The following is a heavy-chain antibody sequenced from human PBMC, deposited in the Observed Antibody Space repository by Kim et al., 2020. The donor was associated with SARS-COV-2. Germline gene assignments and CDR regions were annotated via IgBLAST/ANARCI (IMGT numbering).Heavy chain of an antibody. Sequence: SETLSLTCTVSGGSISSSSYYWGWIRQPPGKGLEWIGSIYYSGSTYYNPSLKSRVTISVDTSKNQFSLKRSSVTAADTAVYYCARHRRKRLQTIPYYFDYWGQGTLVTVSP. J-gene: IGHJ4*01. V-gene: IGHV4-39*01. D-gene: IGHD6-25*01. CDR3: ARHRRKRLQTIPYYFDY. CDR2: IYYSGST. CDR1: GGSISSSSYY.